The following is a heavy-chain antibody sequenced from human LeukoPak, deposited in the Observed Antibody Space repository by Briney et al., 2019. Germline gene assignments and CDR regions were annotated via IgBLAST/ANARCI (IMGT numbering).Heavy chain of an antibody. CDR3: ARGRRGSQRAFDI. CDR2: INHSGST. Sequence: SETLSLTCAVYGGSFSGYYRSWIRQPPGKGLEWIGEINHSGSTNYNPSLKSRVTISVDTSKNQFSLKLNSVTAADTAVYYCARGRRGSQRAFDIWGQGTMVTVSS. CDR1: GGSFSGYY. V-gene: IGHV4-34*01. J-gene: IGHJ3*02. D-gene: IGHD1-14*01.